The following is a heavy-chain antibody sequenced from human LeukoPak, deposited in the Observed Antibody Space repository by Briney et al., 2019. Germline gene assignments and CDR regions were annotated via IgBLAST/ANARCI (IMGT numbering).Heavy chain of an antibody. V-gene: IGHV3-9*01. J-gene: IGHJ4*02. D-gene: IGHD3-3*01. Sequence: PGGSLRLSCAASGFTFEGFALFWVRQAPGKGLEWVSGINWNSGSVDFADSVKGRFTTSRDNARNSLYLQMNGLRTEDTALYYCAKGTGGYYGPFDSWGQGTLVTVSS. CDR1: GFTFEGFA. CDR3: AKGTGGYYGPFDS. CDR2: INWNSGSV.